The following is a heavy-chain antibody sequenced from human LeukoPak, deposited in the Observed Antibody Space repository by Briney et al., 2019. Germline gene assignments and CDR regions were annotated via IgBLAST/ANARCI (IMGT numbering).Heavy chain of an antibody. Sequence: GGSLRLSCAVSGFSFSVSWMAWVRQAPGKGLEWVATISHDGTEKYYVDSVKGRFTVSRDNAEKSLFLQMSSLRAEDTAVYYCARSRYCDGGCGCFDYWGQGALVTVSS. CDR2: ISHDGTEK. CDR3: ARSRYCDGGCGCFDY. D-gene: IGHD2-21*01. CDR1: GFSFSVSW. J-gene: IGHJ4*02. V-gene: IGHV3-7*01.